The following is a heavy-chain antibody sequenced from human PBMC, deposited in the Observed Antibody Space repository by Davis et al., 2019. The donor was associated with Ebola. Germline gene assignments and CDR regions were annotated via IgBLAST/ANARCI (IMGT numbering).Heavy chain of an antibody. Sequence: GGSLRPSCAAPGFTFSSYAMYWVRQAPGKGLEWVAVISYDGSNKYYADSVKGRFTISRDNSKNTLYLQMNSLRAEDTAVYYCARDLAWIQTFDYWGQGTLVTVSS. CDR3: ARDLAWIQTFDY. J-gene: IGHJ4*02. CDR2: ISYDGSNK. CDR1: GFTFSSYA. V-gene: IGHV3-30-3*01. D-gene: IGHD5-12*01.